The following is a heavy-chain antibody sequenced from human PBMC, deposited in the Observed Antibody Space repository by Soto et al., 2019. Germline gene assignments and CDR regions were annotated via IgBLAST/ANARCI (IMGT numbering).Heavy chain of an antibody. CDR3: AKDIESTGGYCGLDL. CDR1: GFTFDDHA. J-gene: IGHJ6*02. CDR2: ISWNSGTI. D-gene: IGHD1-1*01. Sequence: PGGSLRLSCAASGFTFDDHAMHWVRQGPGKGLEWVSGISWNSGTIVYADSVKGRFTISRDNTKNSLYLQMDSLRREDTALYYCAKDIESTGGYCGLDLWGQGTTVTVSS. V-gene: IGHV3-9*01.